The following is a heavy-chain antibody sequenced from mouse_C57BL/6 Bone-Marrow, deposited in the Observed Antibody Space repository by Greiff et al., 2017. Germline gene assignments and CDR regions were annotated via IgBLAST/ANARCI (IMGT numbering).Heavy chain of an antibody. D-gene: IGHD1-1*01. CDR3: ARNPSIYYYGSSWGWYFDV. J-gene: IGHJ1*03. CDR2: IWSGGST. V-gene: IGHV2-2*01. CDR1: GFSLTSYG. Sequence: QVQLQQSGPGLVQPSQSLSITCTVSGFSLTSYGVHWVRQSPGKGLEWLGVIWSGGSTDYNAAFISRLSISKDNSKSQVFFKMNSLQADDTAIYYCARNPSIYYYGSSWGWYFDVWGTGTTVTVSS.